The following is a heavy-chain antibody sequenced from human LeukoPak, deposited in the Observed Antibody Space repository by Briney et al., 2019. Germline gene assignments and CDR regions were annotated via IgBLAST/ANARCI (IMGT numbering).Heavy chain of an antibody. V-gene: IGHV4-59*12. J-gene: IGHJ6*02. D-gene: IGHD2-15*01. CDR3: ARVVARYCSGGSCYPYYYYYGMDV. CDR1: GGSISSYY. CDR2: IYYSGST. Sequence: SETLSLTCTVSGGSISSYYWSWIRQPPGKGLEWIGYIYYSGSTNYNPSLKSRVTISVDTSKNQFSLKLSSVTAADTAVYYCARVVARYCSGGSCYPYYYYYGMDVWGQGTTVTVSS.